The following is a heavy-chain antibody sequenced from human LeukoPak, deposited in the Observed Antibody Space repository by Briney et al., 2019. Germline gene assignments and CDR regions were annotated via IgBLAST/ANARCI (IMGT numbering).Heavy chain of an antibody. J-gene: IGHJ4*02. V-gene: IGHV1-69*02. CDR1: GGTFSSYT. Sequence: SVKVSCKASGGTFSSYTISWVRQAPGQGLEWMGRIIPILGIANYAQKFQGRVTITADKSTSTAYMELSSLRSEDTAVYYCATSYGFSTEPIFDYWGQGTLVTVSP. CDR2: IIPILGIA. CDR3: ATSYGFSTEPIFDY. D-gene: IGHD5-18*01.